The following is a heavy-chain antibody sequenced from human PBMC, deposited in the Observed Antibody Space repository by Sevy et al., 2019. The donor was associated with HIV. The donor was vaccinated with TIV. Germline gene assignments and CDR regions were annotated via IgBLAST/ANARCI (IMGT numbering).Heavy chain of an antibody. CDR2: VSYDGSTK. D-gene: IGHD1-1*01. Sequence: GGSLRRSCAASGFIFTNYGMHWVRQAPGKGLEWVAVVSYDGSTKYYAGSVRGRFSVSRDNSKNMVYLQMNSLRVEDTAVYYCAKGSKATGSAFDIWGQGTMVTVSS. CDR1: GFIFTNYG. CDR3: AKGSKATGSAFDI. J-gene: IGHJ3*02. V-gene: IGHV3-30*18.